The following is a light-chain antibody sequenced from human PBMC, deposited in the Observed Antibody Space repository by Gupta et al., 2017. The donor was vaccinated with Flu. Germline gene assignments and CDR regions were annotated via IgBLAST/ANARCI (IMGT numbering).Light chain of an antibody. J-gene: IGKJ3*01. CDR1: QSVSRNY. CDR3: QQEYAERPPVT. CDR2: GAY. Sequence: LSLCPGETDSRAGSAGQSVSRNYLAWYRQKQRQAPRLLIYGAYDRAEGSIDRCRGSGVGTDFILTIIRCEPEDFEVYYCQQEYAERPPVTFGHGTKVDVK. V-gene: IGKV3-20*01.